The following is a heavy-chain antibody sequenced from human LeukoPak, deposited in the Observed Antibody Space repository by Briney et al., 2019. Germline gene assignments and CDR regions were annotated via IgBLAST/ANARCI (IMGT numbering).Heavy chain of an antibody. J-gene: IGHJ4*02. V-gene: IGHV3-7*01. D-gene: IGHD1-26*01. CDR2: IKQDGSEK. CDR3: AREEDNSDEYLREDY. Sequence: GGSLRLSCAASGFTFSSYWMSWVRQAPGRGLEWVANIKQDGSEKYYVDSVKGRFTISRDIAKNSLHLQMNSLRAEDTAVYYCAREEDNSDEYLREDYWGQGTLVTVSS. CDR1: GFTFSSYW.